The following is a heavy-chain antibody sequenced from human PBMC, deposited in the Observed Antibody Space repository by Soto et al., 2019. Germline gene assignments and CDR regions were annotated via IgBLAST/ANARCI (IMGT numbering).Heavy chain of an antibody. J-gene: IGHJ4*02. CDR1: GGSISSYY. CDR3: ARGGGWLFPNFDY. D-gene: IGHD3-22*01. CDR2: IYYSGST. V-gene: IGHV4-59*01. Sequence: QVQLQESGPGLVKPSETLSLTCTVSGGSISSYYWSWIRQPPGKGLEWIGYIYYSGSTNYNPSLKSRVTISVDTSKNQFSLKLSSVTAADTAVYYCARGGGWLFPNFDYWGQGTLVTVSS.